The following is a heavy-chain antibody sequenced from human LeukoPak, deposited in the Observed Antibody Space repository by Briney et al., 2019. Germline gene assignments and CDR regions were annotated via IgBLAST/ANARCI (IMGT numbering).Heavy chain of an antibody. V-gene: IGHV3-74*01. CDR1: GLSLSGYW. CDR3: TRVQAGRSGLMDV. J-gene: IGHJ6*02. CDR2: ISPEGSGT. Sequence: PGGSLRLSCAASGLSLSGYWMHWVRQAPGKGLVWVSRISPEGSGTTYADSVKGRFTISRDNSKNTLYLQMNSLRDEDAAVYHCTRVQAGRSGLMDVWGRGTTVTVSS. D-gene: IGHD2-8*02.